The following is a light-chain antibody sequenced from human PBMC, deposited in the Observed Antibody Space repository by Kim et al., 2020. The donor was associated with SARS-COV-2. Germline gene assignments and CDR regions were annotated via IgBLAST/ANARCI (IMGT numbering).Light chain of an antibody. Sequence: QSALTQPPSASGAPGQTVTISCTGTSSDVSGYNYVSWYQQHPGTAPKLLIYDVSKRPSGVPDRFSGSKSGNTASLTVPGLQAEDEADYYCGSYEGSKSVFGTGTKVTVL. CDR3: GSYEGSKSV. J-gene: IGLJ1*01. V-gene: IGLV2-8*01. CDR1: SSDVSGYNY. CDR2: DVS.